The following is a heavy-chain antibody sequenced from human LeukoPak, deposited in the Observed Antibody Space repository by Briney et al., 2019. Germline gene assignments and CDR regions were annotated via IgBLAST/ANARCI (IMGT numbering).Heavy chain of an antibody. CDR2: IKQDGSEK. J-gene: IGHJ6*02. CDR1: GFTFSSYW. V-gene: IGHV3-7*01. D-gene: IGHD3-22*01. Sequence: GESLRLSCAASGFTFSSYWMSWVRQAPGKGLEWVANIKQDGSEKYYVDSVKGRFAISRDNAKNSLYLQMNSLRAEDTAVYYCASYDSSGYYPWYYYGMDVWGQGTTVTVSS. CDR3: ASYDSSGYYPWYYYGMDV.